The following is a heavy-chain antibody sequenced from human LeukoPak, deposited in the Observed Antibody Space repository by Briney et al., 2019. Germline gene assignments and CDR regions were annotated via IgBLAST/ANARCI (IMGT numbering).Heavy chain of an antibody. D-gene: IGHD1-26*01. CDR1: GLTFSSHW. Sequence: GGSLRLSCAASGLTFSSHWMHWVRQAPGKGLEWVAVISYDGSNKYYADSVKGRFAISRDNSKNTLYLQMNSLRAEDTAVYYCASQAGGSGSLVYWGQGTLVTVSS. J-gene: IGHJ4*02. CDR2: ISYDGSNK. V-gene: IGHV3-30*09. CDR3: ASQAGGSGSLVY.